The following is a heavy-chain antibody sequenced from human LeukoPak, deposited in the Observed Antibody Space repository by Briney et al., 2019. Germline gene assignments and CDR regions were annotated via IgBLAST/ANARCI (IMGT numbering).Heavy chain of an antibody. D-gene: IGHD4-17*01. CDR3: ATLTVATSFDY. Sequence: GGSLRLSCAASGFCFSVYEMHWVRQAPGKGLEWISDISSSGTTTYYADSVKGRFTISRDNAKNSLYLQMNSLRAEDTAVYYCATLTVATSFDYWGQGTLVTVSS. CDR2: ISSSGTTT. CDR1: GFCFSVYE. V-gene: IGHV3-48*03. J-gene: IGHJ4*02.